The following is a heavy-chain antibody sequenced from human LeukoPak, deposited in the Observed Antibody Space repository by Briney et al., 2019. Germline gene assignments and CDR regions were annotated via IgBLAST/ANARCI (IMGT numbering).Heavy chain of an antibody. J-gene: IGHJ3*02. V-gene: IGHV4-34*01. CDR1: GGSFSGYY. CDR3: ARALMSPISI. D-gene: IGHD3-10*02. CDR2: INHSGST. Sequence: SETLSLTCAVYGGSFSGYYWSWIRQPPGKGLEWIGEINHSGSTNYNPSLKSRVTISVDTSKNQFSLKLSSVTAADTAVYYCARALMSPISIWGRGTMVTVSS.